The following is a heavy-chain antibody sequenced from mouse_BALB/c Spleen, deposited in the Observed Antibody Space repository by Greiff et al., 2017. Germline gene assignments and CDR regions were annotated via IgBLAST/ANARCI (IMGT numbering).Heavy chain of an antibody. Sequence: QVQLKQSGAELAKPGASVKMSCKASGYTFTSYWMHWVNQRPGQGLEWIGYINPSTGYTEYNQKFKDKATLTADKSSSTAYMQLSSLTSEDSAVYYCARRDGAYWGQGTLVTVSA. D-gene: IGHD2-3*01. CDR2: INPSTGYT. CDR3: ARRDGAY. V-gene: IGHV1-7*01. J-gene: IGHJ3*01. CDR1: GYTFTSYW.